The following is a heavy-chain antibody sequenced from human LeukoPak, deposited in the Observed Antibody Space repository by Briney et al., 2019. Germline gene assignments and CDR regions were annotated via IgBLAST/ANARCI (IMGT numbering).Heavy chain of an antibody. Sequence: PGGSLRLSCAASGFTCSSFWMSWVRQAPGKGLEWVANTKQDGSEKHYMDSVKGRFTISRDNAKNSLYLQMNSLRAEDTAVYYCAREVYEVAGTFDYWGQGTLVTVSS. CDR1: GFTCSSFW. CDR3: AREVYEVAGTFDY. CDR2: TKQDGSEK. J-gene: IGHJ4*02. D-gene: IGHD6-19*01. V-gene: IGHV3-7*03.